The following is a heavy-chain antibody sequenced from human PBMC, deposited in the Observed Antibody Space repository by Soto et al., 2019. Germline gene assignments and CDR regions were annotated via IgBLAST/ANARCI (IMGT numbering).Heavy chain of an antibody. J-gene: IGHJ4*02. V-gene: IGHV4-30-4*01. CDR3: ARAPFTDTDYYDSSGHDY. D-gene: IGHD3-22*01. CDR1: GGSISSGDYY. Sequence: PSETLSLTCTVSGGSISSGDYYWSWIRQPPGKGLEWIGYIYYSGSTYYNPSLKSRVTISVDTSKNQFSLKLSSVTAADTAVYYCARAPFTDTDYYDSSGHDYWGQGTLVTVSS. CDR2: IYYSGST.